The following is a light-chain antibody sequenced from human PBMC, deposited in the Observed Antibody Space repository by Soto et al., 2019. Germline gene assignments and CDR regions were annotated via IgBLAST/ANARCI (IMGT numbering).Light chain of an antibody. CDR3: CSYAGSSTSGVV. Sequence: QSALTQPASVSGSPGQSITISCTGTSSDVGSYDLVSWFQQHPGKAPKLMIYEGSKRPSGVSNRFSGSKSGNTASLTISGLQAEDEADYYGCSYAGSSTSGVVFGGGTKLT. J-gene: IGLJ2*01. V-gene: IGLV2-23*01. CDR1: SSDVGSYDL. CDR2: EGS.